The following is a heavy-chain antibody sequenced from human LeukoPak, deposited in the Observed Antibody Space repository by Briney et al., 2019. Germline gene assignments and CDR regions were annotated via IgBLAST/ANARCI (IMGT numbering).Heavy chain of an antibody. J-gene: IGHJ4*02. CDR2: ISGSGGST. V-gene: IGHV3-23*01. CDR3: AKEDMGYCSGGSCYGFDY. Sequence: SGGSLRLSCAASGFTFSSYAMSWVRQAPGKGLEWVSAISGSGGSTYYADSVKGRFTISRDNSKNTLYLQMNSLRAEDTAVYYCAKEDMGYCSGGSCYGFDYWGQGTLVTVSS. CDR1: GFTFSSYA. D-gene: IGHD2-15*01.